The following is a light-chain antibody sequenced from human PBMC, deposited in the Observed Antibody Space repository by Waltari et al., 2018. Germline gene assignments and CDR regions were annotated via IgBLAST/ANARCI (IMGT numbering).Light chain of an antibody. Sequence: DIQMTQSPSTLSASVGDRVIITCRASQSISNLLAWYQQKPGQAPNPLIYLASRLQSGVPSRFSGSGSGTEFNLTISCLQPDDFATYYCQQYNTYSGWTFGQGTKVEIK. CDR1: QSISNL. CDR3: QQYNTYSGWT. CDR2: LAS. V-gene: IGKV1-5*03. J-gene: IGKJ1*01.